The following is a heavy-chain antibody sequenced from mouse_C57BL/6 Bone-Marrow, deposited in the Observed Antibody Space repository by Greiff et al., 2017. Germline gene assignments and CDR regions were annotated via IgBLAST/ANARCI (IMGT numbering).Heavy chain of an antibody. J-gene: IGHJ3*01. V-gene: IGHV7-3*01. CDR3: ARSYGSSFAY. CDR1: GFTFTDYY. CDR2: IRNKANGYTT. D-gene: IGHD1-1*01. Sequence: EVMLVESGGGLVQPGGSLSLSCAASGFTFTDYYMSWVRQPPGKALEWLGFIRNKANGYTTEYSASVKGRFTISRDNSQSILYLQMNARRAEYSATYYCARSYGSSFAYWGQGTLVTVSA.